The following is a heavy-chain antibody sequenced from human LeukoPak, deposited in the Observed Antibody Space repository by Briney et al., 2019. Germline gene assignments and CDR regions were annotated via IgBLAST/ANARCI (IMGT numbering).Heavy chain of an antibody. Sequence: PSETLSLTCTVSGGSISSYYWSWIRQPPGKGLEWIGYIYYSGSTNYNPSLKSRVTISVDTSKNQFSLKLNSVTAADTAVYYCARGGPNGSGTYYNVKFDYWGQGTLVTVSS. CDR2: IYYSGST. CDR1: GGSISSYY. J-gene: IGHJ4*02. D-gene: IGHD3-10*01. CDR3: ARGGPNGSGTYYNVKFDY. V-gene: IGHV4-59*12.